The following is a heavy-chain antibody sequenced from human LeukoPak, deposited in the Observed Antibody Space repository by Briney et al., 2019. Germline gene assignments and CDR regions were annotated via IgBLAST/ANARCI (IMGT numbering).Heavy chain of an antibody. J-gene: IGHJ4*02. CDR3: ARLGESYDY. Sequence: SETLSLTCDVNDESFSTCYWSWIRQPPGKGLEWSGRIYSGSTYYNPSLKSRLTISVDTSKTQFSLKLSSVTPADTAVYYCARLGESYDYWGQGTLVTVSS. CDR1: DESFSTCY. V-gene: IGHV4-59*05. D-gene: IGHD3-10*01. CDR2: IYSGST.